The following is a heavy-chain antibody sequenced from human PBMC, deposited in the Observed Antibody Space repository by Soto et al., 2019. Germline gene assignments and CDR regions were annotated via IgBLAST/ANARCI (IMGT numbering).Heavy chain of an antibody. D-gene: IGHD4-17*01. J-gene: IGHJ6*02. Sequence: SETLSLTCTVSGGSISSSSYYWGWIRQPPGKGLEWIGSIYYSGSTYYNPSLKSRVTISVDTSKNQFSLKLSSVTAADTAVYYCASLDMTTVYYYYGMDVWGQGTTVTVSS. CDR3: ASLDMTTVYYYYGMDV. V-gene: IGHV4-39*01. CDR2: IYYSGST. CDR1: GGSISSSSYY.